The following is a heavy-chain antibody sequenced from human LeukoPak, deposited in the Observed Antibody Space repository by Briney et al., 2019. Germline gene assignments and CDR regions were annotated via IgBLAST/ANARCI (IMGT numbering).Heavy chain of an antibody. V-gene: IGHV4-59*01. CDR1: GGSISSYY. J-gene: IGHJ4*02. D-gene: IGHD5-24*01. Sequence: SETLSLTCTVSGGSISSYYWSWIRQPPGKGLEWIGYIYYSGSTNYNPSLKSRVTISVDTSKNQFSLKLSSVTAADTAVYYCARDRRWLQLGGFDYWGQGTLVTVSS. CDR3: ARDRRWLQLGGFDY. CDR2: IYYSGST.